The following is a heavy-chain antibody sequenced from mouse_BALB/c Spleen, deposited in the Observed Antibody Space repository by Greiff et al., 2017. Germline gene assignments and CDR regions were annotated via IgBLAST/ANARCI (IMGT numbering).Heavy chain of an antibody. D-gene: IGHD2-14*01. V-gene: IGHV5-6-3*01. CDR3: ASYRYDGYAMDY. J-gene: IGHJ4*01. CDR1: GFTFSSYG. Sequence: EVQGVESGGGLVQPGGSLKLSCAASGFTFSSYGMSWVRQTPDKRLELVATINSNGGSTYYPDSVKGRFTISRDNAKNTLYLQMSSLKSEDTAMYYCASYRYDGYAMDYWGQGTSVTVSS. CDR2: INSNGGST.